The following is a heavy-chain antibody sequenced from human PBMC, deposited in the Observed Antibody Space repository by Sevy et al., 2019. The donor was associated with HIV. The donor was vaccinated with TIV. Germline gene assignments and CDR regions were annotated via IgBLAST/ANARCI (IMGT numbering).Heavy chain of an antibody. CDR1: GFTFSSYA. CDR2: ISYDGSNK. J-gene: IGHJ4*02. D-gene: IGHD2-15*01. V-gene: IGHV3-30-3*01. Sequence: GGSLRLSCAASGFTFSSYAMHWVRQAPGKGLEWVAVISYDGSNKYYADSVKGRFTISRDKSKNTLYLQMNSLRDEDTAVYYCARDFTRIFDYWGQGTLVTVSS. CDR3: ARDFTRIFDY.